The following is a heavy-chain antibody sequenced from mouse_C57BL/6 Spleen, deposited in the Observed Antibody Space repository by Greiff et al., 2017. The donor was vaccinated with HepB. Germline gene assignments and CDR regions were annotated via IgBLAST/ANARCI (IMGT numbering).Heavy chain of an antibody. Sequence: QVQLKQSGPGLVQPSQSLSITCTVSGFSLTSYGVHWVRQSPGKGLEWLGVIWRGGSTDYNAAFISRLSISKDNSKSQVFFKMNSLQADDTAIYYCARNYDYDEGFAYWGQGTLVTVSA. CDR1: GFSLTSYG. CDR2: IWRGGST. J-gene: IGHJ3*01. V-gene: IGHV2-2*01. CDR3: ARNYDYDEGFAY. D-gene: IGHD2-4*01.